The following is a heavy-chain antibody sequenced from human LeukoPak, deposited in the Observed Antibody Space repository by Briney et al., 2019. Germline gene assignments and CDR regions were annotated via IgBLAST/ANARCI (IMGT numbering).Heavy chain of an antibody. Sequence: GGTLRLSCAAPGFTFSSYSMNWVRQAPGKGLEWVSHITASGTAMFYADSVKGRFTISRDNAKNSLYLQMNSLRDEDTAVYYCASSGSYRFDYWGQGTLVTVSS. CDR2: ITASGTAM. D-gene: IGHD1-26*01. CDR1: GFTFSSYS. CDR3: ASSGSYRFDY. J-gene: IGHJ4*02. V-gene: IGHV3-48*02.